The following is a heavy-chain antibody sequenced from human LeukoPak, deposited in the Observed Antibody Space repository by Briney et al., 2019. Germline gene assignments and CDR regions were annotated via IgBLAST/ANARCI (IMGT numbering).Heavy chain of an antibody. D-gene: IGHD6-13*01. Sequence: SQTLSLTCTVSGGSISSGGYYWSWIRQHPGKGLEWIGYIYYSGSTYYNPSLKSRVTISVDTSKNQFSLKLSSVTAADTAVYYCATASGAAAEPLYYFDYWGQGTLVTVSS. CDR3: ATASGAAAEPLYYFDY. CDR2: IYYSGST. J-gene: IGHJ4*02. CDR1: GGSISSGGYY. V-gene: IGHV4-31*03.